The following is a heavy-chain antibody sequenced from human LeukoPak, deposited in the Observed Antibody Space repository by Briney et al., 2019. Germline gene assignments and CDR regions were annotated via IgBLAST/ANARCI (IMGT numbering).Heavy chain of an antibody. Sequence: GSLRLSWTASGFAFGDYAMSWVRQAPGKGLEWVGFIRSKAYGGTTEYAASVKGRFTISRDDSKSIAYLQMNSLKTEDTAVYYCTSAGREMDFDYWGQGTLVTVSS. CDR3: TSAGREMDFDY. D-gene: IGHD5-24*01. CDR1: GFAFGDYA. V-gene: IGHV3-49*04. CDR2: IRSKAYGGTT. J-gene: IGHJ4*02.